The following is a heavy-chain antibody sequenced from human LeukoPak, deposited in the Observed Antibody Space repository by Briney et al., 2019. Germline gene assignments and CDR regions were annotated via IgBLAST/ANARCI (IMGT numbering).Heavy chain of an antibody. CDR1: GYTFTSCY. D-gene: IGHD3-10*01. CDR3: ARLITMVRGGKYYFDY. Sequence: ASVKVSCKASGYTFTSCYIIWVRQATGRGLEGMGWMNPNSGNTGYAQKFQGRVTMTRNTPISTAYMELSSLRSEDTAVYYCARLITMVRGGKYYFDYWGQGTLVTVSS. J-gene: IGHJ4*02. V-gene: IGHV1-8*01. CDR2: MNPNSGNT.